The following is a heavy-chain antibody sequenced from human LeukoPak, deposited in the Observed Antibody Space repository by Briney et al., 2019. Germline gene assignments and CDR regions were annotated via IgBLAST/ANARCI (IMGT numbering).Heavy chain of an antibody. CDR1: GGTFSSYA. D-gene: IGHD3-22*01. CDR2: IIPIFGTA. V-gene: IGHV1-69*01. J-gene: IGHJ6*03. CDR3: ARLPLFGSGYYYYYYYMDG. Sequence: ASVKVSCKASGGTFSSYAISWVRQAPGQGLEWMGGIIPIFGTANYAQKFQGRVTITADESTSTAYMELSSLRSEDTAVYYCARLPLFGSGYYYYYYYMDGWGKGTTVTVSS.